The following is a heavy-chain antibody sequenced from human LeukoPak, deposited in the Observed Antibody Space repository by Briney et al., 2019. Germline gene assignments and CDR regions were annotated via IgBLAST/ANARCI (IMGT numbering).Heavy chain of an antibody. Sequence: PGGSLRLSCAASAFTFTCCWMSWVRQTPGTGLEWVASIKQDGREKFYADSVKGRFTISRDNAQNSLYLQVNSLRAEDTAVYYCARVPGITRYFDSWGQGILVTVSS. V-gene: IGHV3-7*01. CDR2: IKQDGREK. J-gene: IGHJ4*02. CDR1: AFTFTCCW. CDR3: ARVPGITRYFDS. D-gene: IGHD1-20*01.